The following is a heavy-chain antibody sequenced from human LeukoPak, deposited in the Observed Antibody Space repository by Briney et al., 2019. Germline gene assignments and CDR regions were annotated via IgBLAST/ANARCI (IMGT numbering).Heavy chain of an antibody. D-gene: IGHD5-18*01. CDR3: AKQRRIRGYSYGFDP. Sequence: PGGSLRLSCAASGFTFSSYAMSWVRQAPGKGLEWVSAISGSGGSTYYADSVKGRFTIPRDNSKNTLYLQMNSLRAEDTAVYYCAKQRRIRGYSYGFDPWGQGTLVTVSS. V-gene: IGHV3-23*01. CDR1: GFTFSSYA. CDR2: ISGSGGST. J-gene: IGHJ5*02.